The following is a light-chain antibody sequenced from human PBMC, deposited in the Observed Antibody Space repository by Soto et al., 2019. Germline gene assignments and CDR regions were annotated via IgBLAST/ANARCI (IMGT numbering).Light chain of an antibody. CDR1: SSDVGNYNY. CDR3: TSYTDSNIYV. J-gene: IGLJ1*01. Sequence: QSVLTQPPSASGSPGQSGTISCTGSSSDVGNYNYVSWYQQHPGKAPKLMIYEVIKRPSGVPARFSGSKSGNTASLTVSGLQADDEADYYCTSYTDSNIYVFGSGTKVTVL. CDR2: EVI. V-gene: IGLV2-8*01.